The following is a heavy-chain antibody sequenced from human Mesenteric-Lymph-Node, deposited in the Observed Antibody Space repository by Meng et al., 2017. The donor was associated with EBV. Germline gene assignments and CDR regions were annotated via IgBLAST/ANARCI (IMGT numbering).Heavy chain of an antibody. V-gene: IGHV1-18*01. Sequence: VEFVQSGAEAKTPGASVKVSCQASGYTVSSYGITWVRQAPGQGLEWMGWISAYNINTNYAQKFQDRVTMTTDTSTSTAYMELRSLRSDDTAVYYCARDIAATNYWGQGTLVTVSS. CDR1: GYTVSSYG. CDR3: ARDIAATNY. CDR2: ISAYNINT. J-gene: IGHJ4*02. D-gene: IGHD6-13*01.